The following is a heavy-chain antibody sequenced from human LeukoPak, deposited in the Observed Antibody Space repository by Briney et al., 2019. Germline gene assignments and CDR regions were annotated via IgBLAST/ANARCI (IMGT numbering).Heavy chain of an antibody. CDR3: ARESYGLSLNY. Sequence: ASVKVSCKASGYTFTGYYMHWVRQAPGQGLEWMGRINPNSGGTNYAQKFQGRVNMTRDTSISTAYMELSRLRSDDTAVYYCARESYGLSLNYWGQGTLVTVSS. J-gene: IGHJ4*02. CDR1: GYTFTGYY. D-gene: IGHD5-18*01. CDR2: INPNSGGT. V-gene: IGHV1-2*06.